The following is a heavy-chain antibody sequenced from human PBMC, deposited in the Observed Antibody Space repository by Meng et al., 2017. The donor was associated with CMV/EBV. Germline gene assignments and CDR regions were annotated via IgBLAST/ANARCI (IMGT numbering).Heavy chain of an antibody. Sequence: GSLRLSCTVSGGSISSSSYYWGWIRQPPGKGLEWIGSIYYSGSTYYNPSLKSRVTISVDTSKNQFSLKLSSVTAADTAVYYCARVWGEYWGQGTLVTVSS. CDR1: GGSISSSSYY. CDR2: IYYSGST. CDR3: ARVWGEY. D-gene: IGHD7-27*01. J-gene: IGHJ4*02. V-gene: IGHV4-39*01.